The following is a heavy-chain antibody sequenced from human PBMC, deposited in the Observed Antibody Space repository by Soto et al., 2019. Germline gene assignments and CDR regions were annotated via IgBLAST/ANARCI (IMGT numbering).Heavy chain of an antibody. Sequence: QVQLVQSGAEVKKPGASVKVSCKASGYTFTSYDINWVRQATGQGLEWMGWMNPNSGNTGYAQKFQGRVTMTRNTSISNANIELGSLIPEATAVYYCARGQYDYYYGMDVWGQVTTVTVSS. CDR2: MNPNSGNT. V-gene: IGHV1-8*01. J-gene: IGHJ6*02. CDR3: ARGQYDYYYGMDV. CDR1: GYTFTSYD.